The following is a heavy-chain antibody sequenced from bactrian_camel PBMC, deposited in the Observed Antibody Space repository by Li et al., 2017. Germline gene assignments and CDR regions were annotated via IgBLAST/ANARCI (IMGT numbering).Heavy chain of an antibody. V-gene: IGHV3S26*01. CDR3: NGRFGTDDSLYDY. Sequence: HVQLVESGGDLVQPGGSLTLSCAASGFTFSTYQMAWIRQAPGKGPEWVSAIDNGISGRDTGYADSVKGRFTISRDNAKNMLYLQLNGLKTEDTARYYCNGRFGTDDSLYDYWGQGTQVTVS. D-gene: IGHD1*01. J-gene: IGHJ4*01. CDR1: GFTFSTYQ. CDR2: IDNGISGRDT.